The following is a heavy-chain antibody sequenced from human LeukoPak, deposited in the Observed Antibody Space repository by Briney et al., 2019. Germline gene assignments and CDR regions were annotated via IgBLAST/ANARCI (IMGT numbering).Heavy chain of an antibody. Sequence: GGSLRLSCAASGFTFSSYAMSWVRQAPGKGLEWVSAISGSGGSTYYADSVKGRFTTSRDNSKNTLYLQMNSLRAEDTAVYYCAKDRTITMVREPYGMDVWGQGTTVTVSS. J-gene: IGHJ6*02. CDR2: ISGSGGST. CDR1: GFTFSSYA. V-gene: IGHV3-23*01. CDR3: AKDRTITMVREPYGMDV. D-gene: IGHD3-10*01.